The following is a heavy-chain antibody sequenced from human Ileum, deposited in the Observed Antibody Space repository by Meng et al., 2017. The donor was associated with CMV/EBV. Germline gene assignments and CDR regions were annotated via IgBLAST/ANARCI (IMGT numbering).Heavy chain of an antibody. J-gene: IGHJ4*02. CDR2: IYYRGST. D-gene: IGHD6-19*01. CDR3: AREGGGWYFDS. V-gene: IGHV4-30-4*01. Sequence: GQGHAQPSQTLSLTCTVSGHSLMMGDYVVWCIRHPPGKGPEWIGYIYYRGSTRYNPSLKIPVTISLDKSKNQFALRLRSVTAADTAVYFCAREGGGWYFDSWGQGTLVTV. CDR1: GHSLMMGDYV.